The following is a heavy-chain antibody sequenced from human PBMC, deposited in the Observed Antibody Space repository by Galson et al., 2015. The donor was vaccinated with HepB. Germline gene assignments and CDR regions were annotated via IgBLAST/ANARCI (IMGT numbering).Heavy chain of an antibody. J-gene: IGHJ6*03. Sequence: SLRLSCADSGFTFSSHTMNWVRQAPGTGLEWVSSISSGSSYMYYGDSVKGRFTISRDNAENSLYLQMNTLRVEDTAVYYCARARYAGAGRNGEAVFDMDVWGKGTTVTVSS. CDR3: ARARYAGAGRNGEAVFDMDV. D-gene: IGHD2-8*01. CDR1: GFTFSSHT. CDR2: ISSGSSYM. V-gene: IGHV3-21*01.